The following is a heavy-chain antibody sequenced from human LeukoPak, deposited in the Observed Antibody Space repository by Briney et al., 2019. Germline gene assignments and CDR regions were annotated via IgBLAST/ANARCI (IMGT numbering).Heavy chain of an antibody. CDR3: ARHRSSVPGSDAFDI. D-gene: IGHD3-10*01. CDR1: GGSFSGYY. Sequence: SETLSLTCAVYGGSFSGYYWSWIRQPPVKGPEWIGEINHSGSTNYNPSLKSRVTISVDTSKNQFSLKLSSVTAADTAVYYCARHRSSVPGSDAFDIWGQGTMVTVSS. CDR2: INHSGST. V-gene: IGHV4-34*01. J-gene: IGHJ3*02.